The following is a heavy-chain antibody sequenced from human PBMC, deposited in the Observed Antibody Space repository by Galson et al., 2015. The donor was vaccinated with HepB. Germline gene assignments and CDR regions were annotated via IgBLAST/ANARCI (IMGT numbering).Heavy chain of an antibody. J-gene: IGHJ4*02. D-gene: IGHD6-6*01. Sequence: NLSLTCTVSGGAPSRGGYYWSWVRQPPGRGLEWVWDIYYSGSTYYNPSLKSRVTISVDTSKNQFSLKLSSVTAADTAVYYCARAVAARRSLDYWGQGTLVTVSS. CDR3: ARAVAARRSLDY. CDR1: GGAPSRGGYY. V-gene: IGHV4-31*03. CDR2: IYYSGST.